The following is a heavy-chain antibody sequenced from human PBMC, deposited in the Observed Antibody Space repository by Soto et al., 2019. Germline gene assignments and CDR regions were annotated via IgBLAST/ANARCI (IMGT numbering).Heavy chain of an antibody. CDR2: IIPIFGTA. Sequence: SVKVSYKASGGTFSSYAISWVRQAPGQGLEWMGGIIPIFGTANYAQKFQGRVTITADESTSTAYMELSSLRSEDTAVYYCARSYDFWSGYYWWFDPWGQGTLVPVSS. D-gene: IGHD3-3*01. V-gene: IGHV1-69*13. CDR3: ARSYDFWSGYYWWFDP. CDR1: GGTFSSYA. J-gene: IGHJ5*02.